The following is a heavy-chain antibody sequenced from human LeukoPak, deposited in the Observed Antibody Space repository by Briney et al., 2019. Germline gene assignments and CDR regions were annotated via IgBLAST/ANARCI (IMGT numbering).Heavy chain of an antibody. Sequence: ASVKVSCKASGYTFTGYYMHWVRQAPGQGLEWMGWINPNSGGTNYAQKFQGRVTMTRDTSISTAYMELSRLRSDDTAVYYCARDNNWNYALLDYWGQGTLITVSS. V-gene: IGHV1-2*02. CDR1: GYTFTGYY. CDR3: ARDNNWNYALLDY. J-gene: IGHJ4*02. D-gene: IGHD1-7*01. CDR2: INPNSGGT.